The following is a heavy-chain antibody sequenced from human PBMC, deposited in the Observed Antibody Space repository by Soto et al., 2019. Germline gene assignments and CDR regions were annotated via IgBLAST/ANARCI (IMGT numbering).Heavy chain of an antibody. J-gene: IGHJ6*02. D-gene: IGHD3-3*01. Sequence: ASVKVSCKASGYTFTSYGIRWVRQAPGQGLELMGWISAYNGNTNYAQKLQGRVTMTTDTSTSTAYMELRSLRSDDTAVYFCARDGTKIFGVVIFWSTYYYYGMDVWGQGTTVTVSS. V-gene: IGHV1-18*01. CDR2: ISAYNGNT. CDR1: GYTFTSYG. CDR3: ARDGTKIFGVVIFWSTYYYYGMDV.